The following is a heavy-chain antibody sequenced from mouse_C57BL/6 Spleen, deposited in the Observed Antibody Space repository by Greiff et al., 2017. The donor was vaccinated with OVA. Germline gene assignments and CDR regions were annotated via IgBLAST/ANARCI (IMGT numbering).Heavy chain of an antibody. CDR2: IDPSDSET. J-gene: IGHJ3*01. Sequence: VQLQQPGAELVRPGSSVKLSCKASGYTFTSYWMHWVKQRPIQGLEWIGNIDPSDSETHYNQKFKDKATLTVDKSSSTAYMQLSSLTSEDSAVYYCAREEVYYGNPAWFAYWGQGTLVTVSA. CDR1: GYTFTSYW. V-gene: IGHV1-52*01. D-gene: IGHD2-1*01. CDR3: AREEVYYGNPAWFAY.